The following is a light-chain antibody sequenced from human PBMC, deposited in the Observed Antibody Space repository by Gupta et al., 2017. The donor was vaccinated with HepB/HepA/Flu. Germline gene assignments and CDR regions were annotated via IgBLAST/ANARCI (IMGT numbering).Light chain of an antibody. J-gene: IGKJ4*01. CDR1: RKVDRNY. V-gene: IGKV3-20*01. Sequence: IVLTQSPDTLSLSPGGGATLSCRASRKVDRNYLAWYQQKPGQAPRLLIYGASSRATGIPDRFSGSGSGTDFTLRLSRVEAEDVAVYYCKQDVNSPLTFGRGTKVEIK. CDR2: GAS. CDR3: KQDVNSPLT.